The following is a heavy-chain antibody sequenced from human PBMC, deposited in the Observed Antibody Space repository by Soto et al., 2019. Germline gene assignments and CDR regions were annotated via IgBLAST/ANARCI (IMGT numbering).Heavy chain of an antibody. CDR2: ISHVGSDK. CDR1: GFTFSGYF. Sequence: PGGSLRLSCVASGFTFSGYFMHWVRQAPGKGPEWLAVISHVGSDKYYADSVRGRFTISRDNSENTLYLQMNSLRPEDTAVYYCAKEDVWFAKDYWGQGTLVTVSS. D-gene: IGHD3-10*01. J-gene: IGHJ4*02. V-gene: IGHV3-30*18. CDR3: AKEDVWFAKDY.